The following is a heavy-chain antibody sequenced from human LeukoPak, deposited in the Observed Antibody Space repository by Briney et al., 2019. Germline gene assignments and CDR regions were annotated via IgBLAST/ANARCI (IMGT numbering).Heavy chain of an antibody. CDR3: ARDLGGIVVVTATLFDY. CDR2: INPNSGGT. Sequence: ASVRVSCKASVYTFTGYYMHWVRQAPGQGLEWMGWINPNSGGTNYAQKFQGRVTMTRDTSISTAYMELSRLRSDDTAVYYCARDLGGIVVVTATLFDYWGQGTLVTVSS. CDR1: VYTFTGYY. V-gene: IGHV1-2*02. J-gene: IGHJ4*02. D-gene: IGHD2-21*02.